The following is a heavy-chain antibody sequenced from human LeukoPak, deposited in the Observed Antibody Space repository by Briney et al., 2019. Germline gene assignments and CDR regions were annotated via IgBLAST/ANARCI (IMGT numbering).Heavy chain of an antibody. V-gene: IGHV4-59*01. CDR3: ARTTSSGWPNWYFDL. CDR2: IYYSGST. D-gene: IGHD6-19*01. CDR1: GGSISSYY. Sequence: PSETLSLTCTVSGGSISSYYWSWIRQPPGKGLEWIGYIYYSGSTNYTPSLKSRVTISVDTSKNQFSLKLSSVTAADTAVYYCARTTSSGWPNWYFDLWGRGTLVTVSS. J-gene: IGHJ2*01.